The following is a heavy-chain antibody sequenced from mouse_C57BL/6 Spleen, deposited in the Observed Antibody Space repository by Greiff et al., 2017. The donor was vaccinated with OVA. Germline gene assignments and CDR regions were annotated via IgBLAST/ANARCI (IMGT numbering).Heavy chain of an antibody. CDR3: ARPSVGLWYFDV. J-gene: IGHJ1*03. CDR2: ISSGSSTI. CDR1: GFTFSDYG. D-gene: IGHD4-1*01. Sequence: EVKLMESGGGLVKPGGSLKLSCAASGFTFSDYGMHWVRQAPEKGLEWVAYISSGSSTIDYADTVKGRFTISRDNAKNTLFLQMTSLRSEDTAMYYCARPSVGLWYFDVWGTGTTVTVSS. V-gene: IGHV5-17*01.